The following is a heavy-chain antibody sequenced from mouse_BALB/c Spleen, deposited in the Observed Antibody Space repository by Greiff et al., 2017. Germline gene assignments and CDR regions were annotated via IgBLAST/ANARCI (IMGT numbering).Heavy chain of an antibody. V-gene: IGHV14-3*02. D-gene: IGHD2-1*01. CDR3: ARRDYGNWFAD. CDR2: IDPANGNT. CDR1: GFNIKDTY. Sequence: VQLQQSGAELVKPGASVKLSCTASGFNIKDTYMHWVKQRPEQGLEWIGRIDPANGNTKYDPKFQGKATITADTSSNTAYLQLSSLTSEDTAVYYCARRDYGNWFADWGQGTLVTVSA. J-gene: IGHJ3*01.